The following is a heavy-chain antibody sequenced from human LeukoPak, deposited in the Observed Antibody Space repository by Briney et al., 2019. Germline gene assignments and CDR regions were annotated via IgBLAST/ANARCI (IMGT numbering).Heavy chain of an antibody. CDR1: GYTFTGYY. V-gene: IGHV1-2*02. CDR2: INPNSGGT. D-gene: IGHD7-27*01. J-gene: IGHJ4*02. CDR3: ASLNWGSSARFDY. Sequence: ASVKVSCEASGYTFTGYYMHWVRQAPGQGLEWMGWINPNSGGTNYAQKFQGRVTMTRDTSISTAYMELSRLRSDDTAVYYCASLNWGSSARFDYWGQGTLVTVSS.